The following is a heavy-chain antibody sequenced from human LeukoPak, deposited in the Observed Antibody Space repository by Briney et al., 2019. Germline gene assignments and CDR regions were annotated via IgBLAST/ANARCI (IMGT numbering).Heavy chain of an antibody. V-gene: IGHV4-38-2*02. J-gene: IGHJ4*02. Sequence: PSETLSLTCTVSGYSISSGYYWGWIRQPPGKGLEWIGSIYHSGSTYYNPSLKSRVTISVDTSKNQFSLKLSSVTAADTAVYYCGRAISTVAGGGTFDYWGQGTLVTVSS. CDR1: GYSISSGYY. CDR3: GRAISTVAGGGTFDY. CDR2: IYHSGST. D-gene: IGHD6-19*01.